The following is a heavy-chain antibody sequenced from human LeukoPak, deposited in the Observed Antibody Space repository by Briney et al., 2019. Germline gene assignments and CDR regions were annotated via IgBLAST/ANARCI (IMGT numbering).Heavy chain of an antibody. J-gene: IGHJ4*02. D-gene: IGHD6-19*01. Sequence: PSQTLSLTCAVSGGSISSGGYSWSWIRQPPGKGLEWIGYIYHSGSTYYNPSLKSRVTISVDRSKNQFSLKLSSVTAADTAVYYCARGRIAVAGRGPFDYWGQGTLVTVSS. CDR3: ARGRIAVAGRGPFDY. V-gene: IGHV4-30-2*01. CDR1: GGSISSGGYS. CDR2: IYHSGST.